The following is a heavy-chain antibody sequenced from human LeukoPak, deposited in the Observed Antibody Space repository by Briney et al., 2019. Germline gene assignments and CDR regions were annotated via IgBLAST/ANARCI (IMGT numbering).Heavy chain of an antibody. CDR2: ISSSSSYI. Sequence: GGSLRLSCAASGFTFSSYSMNWVRQAPGKGLEWVSSISSSSSYIYYADSVKGRFTISRDNAKNSLYLQINSLRAEDTAVYYCARGQRTYYFDYWGQGTLVTVSS. J-gene: IGHJ4*02. V-gene: IGHV3-21*01. D-gene: IGHD3-16*01. CDR1: GFTFSSYS. CDR3: ARGQRTYYFDY.